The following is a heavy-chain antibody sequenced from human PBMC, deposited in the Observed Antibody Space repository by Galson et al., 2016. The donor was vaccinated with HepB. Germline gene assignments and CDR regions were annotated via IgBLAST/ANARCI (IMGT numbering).Heavy chain of an antibody. V-gene: IGHV3-21*01. CDR3: ARDSADWDSGYYRSFDY. CDR1: GFTLKDYN. D-gene: IGHD4-17*01. J-gene: IGHJ4*01. CDR2: ISSSGRDI. Sequence: SLRLSCAVSGFTLKDYNINWVRQAPGKGLERVSYISSSGRDIQYAGTVKGRFTSSRDNAKNTLLLQMNSLRVEDTAVYYCARDSADWDSGYYRSFDYWGHGTLVTVAS.